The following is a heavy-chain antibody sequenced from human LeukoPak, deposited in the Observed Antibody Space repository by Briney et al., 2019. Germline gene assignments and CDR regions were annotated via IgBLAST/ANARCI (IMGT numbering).Heavy chain of an antibody. J-gene: IGHJ4*02. Sequence: PGGSLRLSCAASGFTVSSNYMSWVRQAPGKGLEWVSVIYSGGSTYYADSVKGRFTISRDLSKNTLYLQMNSLRAEDTAVYYCAGVDSSGWYCFDYWGQGTLVTVSS. D-gene: IGHD6-19*01. CDR3: AGVDSSGWYCFDY. V-gene: IGHV3-53*01. CDR1: GFTVSSNY. CDR2: IYSGGST.